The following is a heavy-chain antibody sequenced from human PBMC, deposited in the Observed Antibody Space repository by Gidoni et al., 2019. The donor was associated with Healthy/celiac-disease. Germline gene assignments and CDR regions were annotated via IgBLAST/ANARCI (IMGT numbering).Heavy chain of an antibody. J-gene: IGHJ3*02. D-gene: IGHD3-10*01. Sequence: EVQLVESGGGLVKPWGYLRLSCAASGFTFSSYSMNWVRQAPGKWLEWVSSISSNSSYIYYADSVKGRFTISRDNAKNSLYLQMNSLRAEDTAVYYCARSMVRGVIITRGAFDIWGQGTMFTVSS. CDR1: GFTFSSYS. CDR3: ARSMVRGVIITRGAFDI. CDR2: ISSNSSYI. V-gene: IGHV3-21*01.